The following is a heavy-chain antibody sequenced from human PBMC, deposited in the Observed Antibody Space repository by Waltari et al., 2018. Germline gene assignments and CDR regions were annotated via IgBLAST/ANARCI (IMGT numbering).Heavy chain of an antibody. D-gene: IGHD3-10*01. Sequence: QIHFVQSGAEVKKAGASVTVSCKASTNAFVIYAIHWVRQAPGQGLEGMGWINGGNGQTKFSQKFQDRLSITRDRSVNTAHLELRRLTSEDTAMYYCAAGPSPDFGRYWGQGTQVTVSS. CDR2: INGGNGQT. V-gene: IGHV1-3*01. CDR3: AAGPSPDFGRY. J-gene: IGHJ4*02. CDR1: TNAFVIYA.